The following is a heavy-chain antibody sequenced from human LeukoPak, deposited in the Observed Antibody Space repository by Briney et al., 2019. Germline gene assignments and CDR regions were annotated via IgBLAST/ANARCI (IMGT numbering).Heavy chain of an antibody. Sequence: SETQSLTCTVSGGSISSYYWSWIRQPPGKGLEWIGYIYYGGSTNYNPSLKSRVTISVDTSKNQFSLKLSSVTAADTAVYYCTRYSSGWTDAFDIWGQGTMVTVSS. CDR1: GGSISSYY. CDR2: IYYGGST. J-gene: IGHJ3*02. D-gene: IGHD6-19*01. V-gene: IGHV4-59*01. CDR3: TRYSSGWTDAFDI.